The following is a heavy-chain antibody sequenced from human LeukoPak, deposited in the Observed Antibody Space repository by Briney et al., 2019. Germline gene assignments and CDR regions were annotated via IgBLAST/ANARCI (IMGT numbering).Heavy chain of an antibody. V-gene: IGHV3-23*01. CDR3: AKARGLAVAGTGFDY. D-gene: IGHD6-19*01. CDR1: GFTFSSYA. CDR2: ISGSGGST. J-gene: IGHJ4*02. Sequence: GGSLRLSCAASGFTFSSYAMSWVRQAPGKGLEWVSAISGSGGSTYYADSVKGRFTISRDNSKNTLYLQMNSLRAEDTAVYYCAKARGLAVAGTGFDYWGQGTLVTVSS.